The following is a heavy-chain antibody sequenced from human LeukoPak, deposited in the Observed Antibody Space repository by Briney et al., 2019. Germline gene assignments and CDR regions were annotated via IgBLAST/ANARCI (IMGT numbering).Heavy chain of an antibody. CDR3: ARRAYDYVGGSYFLDY. CDR1: GGSISSSSYY. V-gene: IGHV4-39*01. J-gene: IGHJ4*02. D-gene: IGHD3-16*01. Sequence: PSETLSLTCTVSGGSISSSSYYWGWIRQPRGKGLEWIGSIYYSGITYYNPSLKSRVTISVDTSKNQFSLKLSSVTAADTAVYYCARRAYDYVGGSYFLDYWGQGTLVTVSS. CDR2: IYYSGIT.